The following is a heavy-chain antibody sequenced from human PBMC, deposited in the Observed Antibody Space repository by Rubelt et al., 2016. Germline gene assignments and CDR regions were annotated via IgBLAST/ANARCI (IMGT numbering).Heavy chain of an antibody. CDR1: GGSFSGYY. J-gene: IGHJ5*02. CDR3: ARGLARAAAAPRRLWFDP. Sequence: QVQLQQWGAGLLKPSETLSLTCAVYGGSFSGYYWSWIRQPPGKGLEWIGEINHSGSTNYNPSLKSRVTISVDTSKTQCSRRLSSGTAADTAVYYCARGLARAAAAPRRLWFDPWGQGTLVTVSS. D-gene: IGHD6-13*01. V-gene: IGHV4-34*01. CDR2: INHSGST.